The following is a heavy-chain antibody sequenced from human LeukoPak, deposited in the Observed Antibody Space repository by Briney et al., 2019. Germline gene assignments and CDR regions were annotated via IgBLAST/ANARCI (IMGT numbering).Heavy chain of an antibody. Sequence: RGSLRLSCAVSGFTVRSNYMKWVRQAPGKGREWVSVIYSGVTTYYADSVRGGFTISRDNSKNTLYLQMNSLRAEDTAVYYCGRAGGSIKPFDYWGQGTLVTVSS. J-gene: IGHJ4*02. V-gene: IGHV3-53*01. D-gene: IGHD2-2*01. CDR2: IYSGVTT. CDR1: GFTVRSNY. CDR3: GRAGGSIKPFDY.